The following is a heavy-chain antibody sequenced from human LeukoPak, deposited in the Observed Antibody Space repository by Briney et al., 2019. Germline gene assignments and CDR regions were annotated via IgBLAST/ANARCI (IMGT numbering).Heavy chain of an antibody. J-gene: IGHJ5*02. D-gene: IGHD2-2*01. CDR2: INPDNGGT. CDR3: TREARVGNWFDP. CDR1: GYTLTDYY. V-gene: IGHV1-2*02. Sequence: ASVKVSCKASGYTLTDYYIHWVRQAPGQGLEWMGWINPDNGGTNYAQKFQGRVTMTRDTSIRTVYMDLSRLRSDDTAVFYCTREARVGNWFDPWGQGTQVTVSS.